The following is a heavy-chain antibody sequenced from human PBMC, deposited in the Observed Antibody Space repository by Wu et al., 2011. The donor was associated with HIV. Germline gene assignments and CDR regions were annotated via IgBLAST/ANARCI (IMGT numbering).Heavy chain of an antibody. CDR2: INPNSGAT. CDR1: GGTFSSYA. Sequence: QVQLVQSGAEVKKPGSSVNVSCKASGGTFSSYAISWVRQAPGQGLEWVGWINPNSGATQCAKKFQERVAMTRDTTNNTVYVELNRLTSDDTATYYCARDWGATVVVYLLDSWGQGTPVTVSS. V-gene: IGHV1-2*02. J-gene: IGHJ5*01. D-gene: IGHD2-15*01. CDR3: ARDWGATVVVYLLDS.